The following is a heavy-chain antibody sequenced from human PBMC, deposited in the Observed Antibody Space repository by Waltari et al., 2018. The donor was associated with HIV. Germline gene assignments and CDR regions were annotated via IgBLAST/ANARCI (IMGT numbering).Heavy chain of an antibody. CDR2: IKHDGSER. V-gene: IGHV3-7*01. J-gene: IGHJ6*02. CDR3: ARDVMGIVAKPYGVDV. Sequence: EVQVVESGGGLVQPGGSLRLSCEGFGFTFRSHWGGWVRQAAGKGLGWVANIKHDGSERYLVDSVKGRFAISRDNANNSLFLQMNSLRAEDTAVYYCARDVMGIVAKPYGVDVWGQGTTVTVSS. CDR1: GFTFRSHW. D-gene: IGHD5-12*01.